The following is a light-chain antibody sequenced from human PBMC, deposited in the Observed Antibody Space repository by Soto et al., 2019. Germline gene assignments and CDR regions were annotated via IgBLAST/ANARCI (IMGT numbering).Light chain of an antibody. CDR2: DVS. V-gene: IGLV2-8*01. J-gene: IGLJ1*01. CDR1: SSDVGAYNY. Sequence: QSVLTQPPSASGSPGQSVTISCTGTSSDVGAYNYVSWYQQHPGKAPRLMIYDVSKRPSGVPDRFSGSKSGNTASLTVSGLQAEDEADYFRSSYAGRHSYVFGAGTKVTVL. CDR3: SSYAGRHSYV.